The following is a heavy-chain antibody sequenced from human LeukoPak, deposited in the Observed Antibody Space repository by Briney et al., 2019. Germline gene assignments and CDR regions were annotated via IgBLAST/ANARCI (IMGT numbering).Heavy chain of an antibody. V-gene: IGHV4-59*01. Sequence: PSETLSLTCTVSGGFISSYYWSWIRQPPGKGLEWIGYIYYSGSTNYNPSLRSRVTISVDTSKNQFSLKLRSVTAADTAVYYCASGGSYYDYWGQGTLVTVSS. CDR3: ASGGSYYDY. CDR2: IYYSGST. J-gene: IGHJ4*02. D-gene: IGHD1-26*01. CDR1: GGFISSYY.